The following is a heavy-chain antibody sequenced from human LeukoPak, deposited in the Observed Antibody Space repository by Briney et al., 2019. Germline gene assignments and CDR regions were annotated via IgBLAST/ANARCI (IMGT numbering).Heavy chain of an antibody. J-gene: IGHJ6*03. V-gene: IGHV3-23*01. CDR1: GFTFSSYG. CDR2: ISGSGGST. Sequence: GGTLRLSCAASGFTFSSYGMSWVRQAPGKGLEWVSAISGSGGSTYYADSVKGRLTISRDNSKHTLYLQMNSLRAEDTAVYYCAKGGSLGYCSGGSCYPYYYYYYMDVWGKGTTVTISS. D-gene: IGHD2-15*01. CDR3: AKGGSLGYCSGGSCYPYYYYYYMDV.